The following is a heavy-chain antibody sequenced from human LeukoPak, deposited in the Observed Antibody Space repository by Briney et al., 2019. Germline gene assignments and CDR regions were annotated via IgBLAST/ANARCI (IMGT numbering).Heavy chain of an antibody. CDR3: MRHEEEDGYNAKPFDF. Sequence: SETLSLTCIVSGGSISNSNYYWGWVRQPPGKGLEWIGTIYYSGNTYYNPSLKSRVTISVDTSKNQFSLRLSSVTAADTAVYFCMRHEEEDGYNAKPFDFWGQGTLVTVSS. CDR2: IYYSGNT. V-gene: IGHV4-39*01. J-gene: IGHJ4*02. D-gene: IGHD5-24*01. CDR1: GGSISNSNYY.